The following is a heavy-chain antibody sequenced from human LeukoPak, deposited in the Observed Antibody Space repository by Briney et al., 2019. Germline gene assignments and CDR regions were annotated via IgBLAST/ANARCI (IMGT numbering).Heavy chain of an antibody. D-gene: IGHD6-13*01. V-gene: IGHV3-21*01. J-gene: IGHJ4*02. CDR3: ATTRAAWDRFDY. CDR1: GFTFSSYS. Sequence: GGSLRLSCAASGFTFSSYSMNWVRQAPGKGLEWVSSISSSSSYIYYADSVKGRFTISRDNAKNSLYLQMNSLRAEDTAVYYCATTRAAWDRFDYWGQGTLVTVSS. CDR2: ISSSSSYI.